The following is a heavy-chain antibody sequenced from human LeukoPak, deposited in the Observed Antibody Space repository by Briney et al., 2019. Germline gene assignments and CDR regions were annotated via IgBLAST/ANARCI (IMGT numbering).Heavy chain of an antibody. CDR2: ISAYNGNT. CDR3: ARGLGYYYDSSGPHDDAFDI. J-gene: IGHJ3*02. CDR1: GYTFTSYG. Sequence: ASVKVSCKASGYTFTSYGISWVRQAPGQALEWMGWISAYNGNTNYAQKLQGRVTMTTDTSTSTAYMELRSMRSDDTAVYYCARGLGYYYDSSGPHDDAFDIWGQGTMVTVSS. D-gene: IGHD3-22*01. V-gene: IGHV1-18*01.